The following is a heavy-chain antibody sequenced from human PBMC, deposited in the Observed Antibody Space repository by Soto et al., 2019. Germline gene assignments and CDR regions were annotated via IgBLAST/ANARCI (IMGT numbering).Heavy chain of an antibody. CDR2: IYYSGST. J-gene: IGHJ4*02. CDR3: ATSSYYYDSSGYYGPYDFDY. CDR1: GGSISSSSYY. V-gene: IGHV4-39*01. Sequence: SETLSLTCTVSGGSISSSSYYWGWIRQPPGKGLEWIGSIYYSGSTYYNPSLKSRVTISVDTSKNQFSLKLSSVTAADTAVYYCATSSYYYDSSGYYGPYDFDYWGQGTLVTVSS. D-gene: IGHD3-22*01.